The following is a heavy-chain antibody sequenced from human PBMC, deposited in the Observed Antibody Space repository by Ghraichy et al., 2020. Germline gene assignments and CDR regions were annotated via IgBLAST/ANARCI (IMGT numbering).Heavy chain of an antibody. V-gene: IGHV1-58*01. CDR2: IVVGSGNT. J-gene: IGHJ5*02. Sequence: SVKVSCKASGFTFTSSAVQWVRQARGQRLEWIGWIVVGSGNTNYAQKFQERVTITRDMSTSTAYMELSSLRSEDTAVYYCAAFRPSITDPNWFDPWGQGTLVTVSS. CDR3: AAFRPSITDPNWFDP. D-gene: IGHD3-10*01. CDR1: GFTFTSSA.